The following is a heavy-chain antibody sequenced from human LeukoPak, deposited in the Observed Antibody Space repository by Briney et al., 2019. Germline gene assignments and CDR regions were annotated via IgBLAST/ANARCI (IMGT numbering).Heavy chain of an antibody. V-gene: IGHV4-4*07. CDR1: GGSISSYY. J-gene: IGHJ4*02. CDR2: IYISGST. CDR3: ARDYGYSYGYSFDY. Sequence: SETLSLTCTVSGGSISSYYWSWIRQPAGQGLEWIGRIYISGSTNYNPSLKSRVTMSVDTSKNQFSLKLSSVTAADTVVYYCARDYGYSYGYSFDYWGQGTLVTVSS. D-gene: IGHD5-18*01.